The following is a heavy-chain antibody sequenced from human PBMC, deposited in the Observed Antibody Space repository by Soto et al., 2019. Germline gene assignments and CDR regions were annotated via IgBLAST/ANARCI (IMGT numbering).Heavy chain of an antibody. CDR2: VPYGGAT. CDR3: DSGVGATHFDY. J-gene: IGHJ4*02. V-gene: IGHV4-59*01. D-gene: IGHD1-26*01. Sequence: SETLSLTCTVSGGSITSYYWTWIRQPPGKGLEWIGYVPYGGATNYNPSLKSRVAMSMDTSKNQFSLKLTSVTAAVIAIYYGDSGVGATHFDYWGQG. CDR1: GGSITSYY.